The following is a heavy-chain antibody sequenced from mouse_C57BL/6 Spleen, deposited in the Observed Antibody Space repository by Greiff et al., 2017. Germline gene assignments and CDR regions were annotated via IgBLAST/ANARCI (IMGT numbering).Heavy chain of an antibody. CDR1: GFTFSSYG. D-gene: IGHD1-1*01. V-gene: IGHV5-6*01. CDR2: ISSGGSYT. Sequence: EVQVVESGGDLVKPGGSLKLSCAASGFTFSSYGMSWVRQTPDKRLEWVATISSGGSYTYYPDSVKGRFTISRDNAKNTMYLQMSSLKSEDTAMYYCARHDCGSSYWYFDVWGTGTTVTVSS. J-gene: IGHJ1*03. CDR3: ARHDCGSSYWYFDV.